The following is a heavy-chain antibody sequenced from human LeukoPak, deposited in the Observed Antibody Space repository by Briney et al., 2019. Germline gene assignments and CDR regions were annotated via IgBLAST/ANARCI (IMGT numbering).Heavy chain of an antibody. D-gene: IGHD3-22*01. CDR2: ISAYNGNT. J-gene: IGHJ4*02. V-gene: IGHV1-18*01. CDR3: ARGYYYDSSGYYLC. CDR1: GYTFTSYG. Sequence: ASVKVSCKASGYTFTSYGISWVRQAPGQGLEWMGWISAYNGNTNYAQKLQGRVTMTTDTSTSTAYMELRSLRSDDTAVYYCARGYYYDSSGYYLCWGQGTLVTVSS.